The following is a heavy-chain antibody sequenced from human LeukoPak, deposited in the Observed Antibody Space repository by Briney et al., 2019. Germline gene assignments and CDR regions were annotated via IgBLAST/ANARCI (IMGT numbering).Heavy chain of an antibody. Sequence: ASVKVSCKASGYTFTSYGISWVRQAPGQGLEWMGWISAYNGNTNYAQKLQGRVTMTTDTSTSTAYMEPRSLRSDDTAVYYCARGPMVRGVIIPLDYWGQGTLVTVSS. D-gene: IGHD3-10*01. CDR3: ARGPMVRGVIIPLDY. CDR2: ISAYNGNT. J-gene: IGHJ4*02. CDR1: GYTFTSYG. V-gene: IGHV1-18*01.